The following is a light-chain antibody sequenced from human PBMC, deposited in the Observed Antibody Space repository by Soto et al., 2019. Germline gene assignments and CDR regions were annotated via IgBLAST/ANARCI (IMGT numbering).Light chain of an antibody. CDR2: GAS. CDR1: QSVTSTY. J-gene: IGKJ1*01. V-gene: IGKV3-20*01. CDR3: QQYGSSPLT. Sequence: IVLTQSPGTLSLSPGERATLSCRASQSVTSTYLAWYQQKPGQPPRLLIYGASSRATGIPDRFSGSGSVTDFTLTISRLAPEDFAVYYCQQYGSSPLTFGQGTKV.